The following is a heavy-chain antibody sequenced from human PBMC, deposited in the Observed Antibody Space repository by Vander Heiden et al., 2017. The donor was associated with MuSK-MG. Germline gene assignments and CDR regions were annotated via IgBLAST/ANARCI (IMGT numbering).Heavy chain of an antibody. CDR3: TRADSDTAMVTKGSDFDY. Sequence: VQLVQAGASLREPGESAKVSGKVSGYTLTSYYRHWVRQAPGQGIEWMGIINPSGGRTSYEQKFQGRVTMTRDTSTTTVYMELRSLRSEDTDVYYCTRADSDTAMVTKGSDFDYWGQGTLVTVSS. CDR2: INPSGGRT. V-gene: IGHV1-46*01. CDR1: GYTLTSYY. J-gene: IGHJ4*02. D-gene: IGHD5-18*01.